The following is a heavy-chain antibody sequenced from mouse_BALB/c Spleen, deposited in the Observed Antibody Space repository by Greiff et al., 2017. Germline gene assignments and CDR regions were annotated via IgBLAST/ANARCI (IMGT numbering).Heavy chain of an antibody. V-gene: IGHV1-15*01. CDR1: GYTFTDYE. CDR3: TRGYPYYFDY. J-gene: IGHJ2*01. Sequence: VQLQQSGAELVRPGASVTLSCKASGYTFTDYEMHWVKQTPVHGLEWIGAIDPETGGTAYNQKFKGKATLTADKSSSTAYMELRSLTSEDSAVYYCTRGYPYYFDYWGQGTTLTVSS. D-gene: IGHD2-2*01. CDR2: IDPETGGT.